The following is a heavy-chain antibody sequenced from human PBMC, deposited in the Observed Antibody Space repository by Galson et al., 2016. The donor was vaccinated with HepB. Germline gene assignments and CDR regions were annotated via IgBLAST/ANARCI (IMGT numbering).Heavy chain of an antibody. CDR3: AKAIRDQLLCDH. CDR2: MNPNSGRT. CDR1: GYGFSDYD. V-gene: IGHV1-8*01. J-gene: IGHJ4*02. Sequence: SVKVSCKASGYGFSDYDFAWVRASGQGLEWMGWMNPNSGRTGYSRRLRDRVRMTSVPSINTAYMELNSLTSDDTAVYYCAKAIRDQLLCDHWGQGTLVTVSS. D-gene: IGHD2-2*01.